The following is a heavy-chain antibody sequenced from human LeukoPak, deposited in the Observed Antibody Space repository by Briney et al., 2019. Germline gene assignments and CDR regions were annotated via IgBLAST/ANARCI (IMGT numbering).Heavy chain of an antibody. Sequence: SETLSLTCTVSGGSISSYYWSGIRQPAGEGLEWIGRIYTSGSTNYNPSLKSRVTMSVDTSKNQFSLKLSSVTAADTAVYYCARGGIVVVPAATDWFDPWGQGTLVTVSS. J-gene: IGHJ5*02. CDR3: ARGGIVVVPAATDWFDP. CDR1: GGSISSYY. V-gene: IGHV4-4*07. D-gene: IGHD2-2*01. CDR2: IYTSGST.